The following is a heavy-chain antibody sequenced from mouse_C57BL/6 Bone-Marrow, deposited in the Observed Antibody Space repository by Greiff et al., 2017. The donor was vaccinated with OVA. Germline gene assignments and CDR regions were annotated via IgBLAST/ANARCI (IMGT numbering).Heavy chain of an antibody. V-gene: IGHV1-61*01. Sequence: QVQLQQPGAELVRPGSSVKLSCKASGYTFTSYWMDWVKQRPGQGLEWIGNIYPSDSETHYNQKFKDKATLTVDKSSSTAYMQLISLTSEDSAVYYCARYGYGSYFDYWGQGTTLTVSS. CDR2: IYPSDSET. CDR1: GYTFTSYW. D-gene: IGHD1-1*01. CDR3: ARYGYGSYFDY. J-gene: IGHJ2*01.